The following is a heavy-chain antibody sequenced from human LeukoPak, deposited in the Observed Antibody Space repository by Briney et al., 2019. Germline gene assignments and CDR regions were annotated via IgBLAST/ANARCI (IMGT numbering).Heavy chain of an antibody. Sequence: PGGSLRLSCAASGFTFDDYAMHWVRQAPGKGLEWVSGISWNSGSIGYADPVKGRFTISRDNAKNSLYLQMNSLRAEDMALYYCAKEISAAGTFWYFDLWGRGTLVTVSS. CDR2: ISWNSGSI. CDR3: AKEISAAGTFWYFDL. D-gene: IGHD6-13*01. CDR1: GFTFDDYA. V-gene: IGHV3-9*03. J-gene: IGHJ2*01.